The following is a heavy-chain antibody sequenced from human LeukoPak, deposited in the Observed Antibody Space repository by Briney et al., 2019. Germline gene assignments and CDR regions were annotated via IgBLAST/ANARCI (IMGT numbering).Heavy chain of an antibody. CDR1: GYTFTSYD. J-gene: IGHJ5*02. V-gene: IGHV1-8*01. CDR2: MNPNSGNT. Sequence: GASVKVSCKASGYTFTSYDINGVRQATGQGLEWMGWMNPNSGNTGYAQKFQGRVTMTRNTSISTAYMELSSLRSEDTAVYYCARVWFGEFSFDPWGQGTLVTVSS. CDR3: ARVWFGEFSFDP. D-gene: IGHD3-10*01.